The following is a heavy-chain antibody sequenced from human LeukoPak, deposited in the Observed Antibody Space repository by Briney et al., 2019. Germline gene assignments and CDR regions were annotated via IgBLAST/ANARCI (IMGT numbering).Heavy chain of an antibody. CDR3: ARDTTGYFDY. CDR1: GGSISSGGYY. V-gene: IGHV4-31*03. J-gene: IGHJ4*02. CDR2: IYYSGST. D-gene: IGHD1-26*01. Sequence: TSETLSLTCTVSGGSISSGGYYWSWIRQHPGKGLEWIGYIYYSGSTYYNPSLKSRVTISVHTSKNQFSLKLSSVTAADTAVYYCARDTTGYFDYWGQGTLVTVSS.